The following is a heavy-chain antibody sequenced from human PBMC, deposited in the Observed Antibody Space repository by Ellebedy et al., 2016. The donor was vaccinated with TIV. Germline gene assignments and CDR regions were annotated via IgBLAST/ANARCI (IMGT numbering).Heavy chain of an antibody. D-gene: IGHD2-21*02. Sequence: SVKVSXXASGGTFSSYAISWVRQAPGQGLEWMGRIIPILGIANYAQKFQGRVTITADKSTSTAYMELSSLRSEDTAVYYCATCLGGDCPDYWGQGTLVTVSS. V-gene: IGHV1-69*04. CDR3: ATCLGGDCPDY. CDR2: IIPILGIA. J-gene: IGHJ4*02. CDR1: GGTFSSYA.